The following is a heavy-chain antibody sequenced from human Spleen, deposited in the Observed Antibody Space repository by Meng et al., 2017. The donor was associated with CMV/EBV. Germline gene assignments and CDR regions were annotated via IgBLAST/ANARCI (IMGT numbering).Heavy chain of an antibody. Sequence: SETLSLTCTVSGGSISTYFWSWIRQTPGKGLEWIGSIYHSGRTNYNPSLKSRVSISVDTSKNQFSLKLYSVTAADTAVYYCARSKEAAGNNWFDPWGQGTLVTVSS. CDR2: IYHSGRT. J-gene: IGHJ5*02. CDR3: ARSKEAAGNNWFDP. D-gene: IGHD2-15*01. V-gene: IGHV4-59*01. CDR1: GGSISTYF.